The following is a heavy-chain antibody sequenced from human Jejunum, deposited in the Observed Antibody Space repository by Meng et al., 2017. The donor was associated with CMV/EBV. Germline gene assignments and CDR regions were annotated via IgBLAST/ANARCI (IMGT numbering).Heavy chain of an antibody. D-gene: IGHD1-26*01. CDR3: TTVHYYAINY. CDR2: ISSSGDYT. J-gene: IGHJ4*02. V-gene: IGHV3-11*06. Sequence: GRRGESGGGLVKRGGSRRLSCAASGLTFSDPYMRWIRQAPGKGLEFISYISSSGDYTNYADSVRGRFTVSRDNAKNSLYLQLNSLRAEDTALYYCTTVHYYAINYWGQGTLVTVSS. CDR1: GLTFSDPY.